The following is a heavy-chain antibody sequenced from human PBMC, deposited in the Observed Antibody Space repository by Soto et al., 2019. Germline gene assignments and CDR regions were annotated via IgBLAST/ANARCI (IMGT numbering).Heavy chain of an antibody. D-gene: IGHD6-13*01. V-gene: IGHV2-5*02. CDR2: IYGDDDK. Sequence: QITLKESGPTLVKPTQTLTLTCTFSGFSLSTSGVGVAWIRQPPGKALEWLALIYGDDDKRYSPSLKSRLSITKHTSENQVVLALTNMDPVDTATYYCKQRTDMWGNSWLPAYWGQGSLVTVSS. CDR3: KQRTDMWGNSWLPAY. CDR1: GFSLSTSGVG. J-gene: IGHJ4*02.